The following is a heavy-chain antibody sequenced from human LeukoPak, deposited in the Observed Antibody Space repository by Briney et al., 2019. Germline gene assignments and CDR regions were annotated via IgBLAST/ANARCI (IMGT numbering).Heavy chain of an antibody. J-gene: IGHJ6*03. Sequence: ASVKVSCKASGYTFTSYDINWVRQATGQGLEWMGWMNPNSGNTGYAQKFQGRVTMTRNTSISTAYMELSSLRSEDTAVYYCARGYYGDYENHCGDYYYYMDVWGKGTTVTVSS. CDR3: ARGYYGDYENHCGDYYYYMDV. D-gene: IGHD4-17*01. CDR1: GYTFTSYD. V-gene: IGHV1-8*01. CDR2: MNPNSGNT.